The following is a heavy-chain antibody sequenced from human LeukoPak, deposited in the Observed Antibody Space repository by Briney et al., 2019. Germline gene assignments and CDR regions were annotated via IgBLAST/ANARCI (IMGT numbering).Heavy chain of an antibody. V-gene: IGHV4-59*01. J-gene: IGHJ4*02. CDR3: ASSRSSSGWSLIDY. CDR1: GGSINSYY. CDR2: IYYSGST. Sequence: SETLSLTCTVSGGSINSYYWSWIRQPPGKGLVWVGYIYYSGSTNYKPSLKRRVTISVDTSKNQFSLKVSSVTAADTAVYYCASSRSSSGWSLIDYWGQGALVTVSS. D-gene: IGHD6-19*01.